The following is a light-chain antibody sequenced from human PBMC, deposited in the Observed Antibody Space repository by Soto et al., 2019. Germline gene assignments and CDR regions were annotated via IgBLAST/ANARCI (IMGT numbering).Light chain of an antibody. J-gene: IGKJ1*01. Sequence: IRLTQAPSSLSASVADRVTITCRVSQSISSYLNWYQQKPGKAPKLLIYAASSLQSGVPSRFSGSGSGTDFTLTISSLQPEDFAAYYCQQSYSPPWAFGQGTKVDIK. CDR2: AAS. V-gene: IGKV1-39*01. CDR3: QQSYSPPWA. CDR1: QSISSY.